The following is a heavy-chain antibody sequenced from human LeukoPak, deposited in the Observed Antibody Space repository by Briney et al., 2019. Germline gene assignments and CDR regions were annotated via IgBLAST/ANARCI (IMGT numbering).Heavy chain of an antibody. Sequence: SETLSLTCTVSGGSISSYYWSWIRQPPGKGLEWIGYIYYSGSTNYNPSLKSRVTISVDTSKNQFSLKLSSVTAADTAVYYCARGEQRLVYNYYYGMDVWGQGTTVTVSS. D-gene: IGHD6-13*01. CDR1: GGSISSYY. CDR2: IYYSGST. J-gene: IGHJ6*02. CDR3: ARGEQRLVYNYYYGMDV. V-gene: IGHV4-59*08.